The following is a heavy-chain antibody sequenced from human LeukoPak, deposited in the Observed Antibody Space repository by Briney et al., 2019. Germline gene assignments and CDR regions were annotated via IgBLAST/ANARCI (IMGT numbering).Heavy chain of an antibody. V-gene: IGHV3-30*04. D-gene: IGHD5-12*01. CDR3: ARARPSMWIDY. J-gene: IGHJ4*02. CDR1: GFTFSSYA. Sequence: PGRSLRLSCAASGFTFSSYAMYWVRQAPGKGLEWVAVISYDGSDKFYADSVKGRFTISRDSSKNTLYLQMNSLRPEDTAVYYCARARPSMWIDYWGRGTLVTVSS. CDR2: ISYDGSDK.